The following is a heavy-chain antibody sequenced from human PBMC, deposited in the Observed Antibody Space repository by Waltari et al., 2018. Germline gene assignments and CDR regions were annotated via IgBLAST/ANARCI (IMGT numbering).Heavy chain of an antibody. CDR2: IGCDGRYQ. V-gene: IGHV3-30*02. D-gene: IGHD3-10*01. Sequence: QVPLVESGGVVVQPGGYLTLSCAAAGFTFRKYGIHWVRQAPGKGLEWVAHIGCDGRYQCYADSVKCRFAISRDNSRYILYLQMNSLSPEDTAVYFCASKRSGSIFYFDSWGQGTLVTVSS. J-gene: IGHJ4*02. CDR1: GFTFRKYG. CDR3: ASKRSGSIFYFDS.